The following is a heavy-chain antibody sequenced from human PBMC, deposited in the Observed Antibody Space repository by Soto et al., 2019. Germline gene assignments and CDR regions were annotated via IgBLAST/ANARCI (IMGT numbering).Heavy chain of an antibody. V-gene: IGHV1-8*01. J-gene: IGHJ4*02. CDR3: ARGSMVRGNDY. D-gene: IGHD3-10*01. CDR2: MNPNSGNT. Sequence: ASVKPCSKASGYTFTSYDLNWVRQATGQGLEWMGWMNPNSGNTGYAQKFQGRVTMTRNTSISTAYMELSSLRSEDTAVYYCARGSMVRGNDYWGQGTLVTVSS. CDR1: GYTFTSYD.